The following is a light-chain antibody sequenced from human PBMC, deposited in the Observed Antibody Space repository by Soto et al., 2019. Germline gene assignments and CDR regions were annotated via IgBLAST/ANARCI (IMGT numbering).Light chain of an antibody. Sequence: DIQLTQSPSSLSASVGDRVTITCRASRNINMYLNWYQVEPGKAPKLLIYAASSSQSGVPSRFSGSGSGTDFTLTIAGLQPEDSATYFCQQSMTAPLTVGGGTKVEIK. V-gene: IGKV1-39*01. CDR1: RNINMY. CDR3: QQSMTAPLT. J-gene: IGKJ4*01. CDR2: AAS.